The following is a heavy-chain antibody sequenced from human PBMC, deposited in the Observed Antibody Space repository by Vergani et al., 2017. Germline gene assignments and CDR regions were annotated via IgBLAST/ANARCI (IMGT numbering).Heavy chain of an antibody. CDR3: ARGGYSSSWYRNWFDP. CDR1: GGTFSSYA. J-gene: IGHJ5*02. V-gene: IGHV1-46*01. Sequence: QVQLVQSGAEVKKPGSSVKVSCKASGGTFSSYAISWVRQAPGQGLEWMGIINPSGGSTSYAQKFQCRVTMTRDTSTSTVYMELSSLRSEDTAVYYWARGGYSSSWYRNWFDPWGQGTLVTVSS. CDR2: INPSGGST. D-gene: IGHD6-13*01.